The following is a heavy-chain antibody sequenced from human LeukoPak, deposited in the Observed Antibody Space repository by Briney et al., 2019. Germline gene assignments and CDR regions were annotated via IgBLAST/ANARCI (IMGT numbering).Heavy chain of an antibody. CDR2: ITTYSGNT. CDR1: GYTFTTYG. J-gene: IGHJ4*02. Sequence: GASVKVSCKASGYTFTTYGISWMRQARGQGLEWMGWITTYSGNTNFAQKLQGRVTMTTDTSTSTVYMELRSLRSDDTAVYYCARVVWDPGVTGIVYYFDYWGQGTLVTVSS. CDR3: ARVVWDPGVTGIVYYFDY. D-gene: IGHD3-16*01. V-gene: IGHV1-18*01.